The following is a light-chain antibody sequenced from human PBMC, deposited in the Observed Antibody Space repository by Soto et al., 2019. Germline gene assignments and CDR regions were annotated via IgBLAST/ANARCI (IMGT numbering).Light chain of an antibody. V-gene: IGKV2-28*01. J-gene: IGKJ5*01. CDR3: MQARQTPPIT. CDR1: QSLLDSNGYNY. Sequence: DVVMTQSPLSLPVTPGEPASFSCRSSQSLLDSNGYNYLDWSLQEPGQSPQLLIYLGSNRSSGVPDRVSGSGSGTDFTLKISRVEAEDVGLYYCMQARQTPPITFGQGTRLEIK. CDR2: LGS.